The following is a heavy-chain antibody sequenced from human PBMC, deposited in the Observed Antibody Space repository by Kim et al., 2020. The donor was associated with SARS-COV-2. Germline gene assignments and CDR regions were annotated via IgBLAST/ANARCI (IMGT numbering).Heavy chain of an antibody. CDR2: ISAYNGNT. D-gene: IGHD6-19*01. J-gene: IGHJ4*02. V-gene: IGHV1-18*04. Sequence: ASVKVSCKASGYTFTSYGISWVRQAPGQGLEWMGWISAYNGNTNYAQKLQGRVTMTTDTSTSTAYMELRSLRSDDTAVYYCERDTTRIAVAGTLDYWGRGTLVTVSS. CDR1: GYTFTSYG. CDR3: ERDTTRIAVAGTLDY.